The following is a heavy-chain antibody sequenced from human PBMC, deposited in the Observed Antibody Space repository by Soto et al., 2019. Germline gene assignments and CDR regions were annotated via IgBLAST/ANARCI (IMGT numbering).Heavy chain of an antibody. CDR1: GGSISSSSYY. Sequence: ETLSLTCTVSGGSISSSSYYWGWIRQPPGKGLEWIGSIYYSGSTYYNPSLKSRVTISVDTSKNQFSLKLSSVTAADTAVYYCAVQGYCSGGSCHSAVRWFDPWGQGTLVTVSS. D-gene: IGHD2-15*01. CDR2: IYYSGST. J-gene: IGHJ5*02. V-gene: IGHV4-39*01. CDR3: AVQGYCSGGSCHSAVRWFDP.